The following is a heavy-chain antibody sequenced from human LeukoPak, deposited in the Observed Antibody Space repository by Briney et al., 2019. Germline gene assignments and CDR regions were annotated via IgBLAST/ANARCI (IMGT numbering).Heavy chain of an antibody. CDR1: GGSISSYY. CDR3: ARGRWERTFDY. D-gene: IGHD1-26*01. V-gene: IGHV4-59*08. CDR2: ISYSGNT. Sequence: SETLSLTCTVSGGSISSYYWSWIRQPPGKGLEWIGYISYSGNTNYNPSLKSRDTISVDTSKNQFSLKLSSVTAADTAVYYCARGRWERTFDYWGQGTLVTVSS. J-gene: IGHJ4*02.